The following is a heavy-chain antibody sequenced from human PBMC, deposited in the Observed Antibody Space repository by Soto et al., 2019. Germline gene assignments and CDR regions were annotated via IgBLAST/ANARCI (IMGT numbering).Heavy chain of an antibody. D-gene: IGHD5-12*01. Sequence: PSETLSLTCTVSGGSMSSYYWSWIRQPPGMGLEWIGYIYYSGSTNYNPSLKSRVTMSVDTSKNQFSLKLSSVTAADTAVYYCARAYGGYADYWGQGALVTVSS. CDR1: GGSMSSYY. CDR2: IYYSGST. J-gene: IGHJ4*02. V-gene: IGHV4-59*01. CDR3: ARAYGGYADY.